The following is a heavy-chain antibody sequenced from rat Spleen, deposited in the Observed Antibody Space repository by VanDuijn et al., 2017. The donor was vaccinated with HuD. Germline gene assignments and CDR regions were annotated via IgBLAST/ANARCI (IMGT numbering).Heavy chain of an antibody. V-gene: IGHV4-2*01. J-gene: IGHJ4*01. CDR1: GFNFNEYW. D-gene: IGHD1-2*01. CDR3: ARQGYYSNYIYDY. CDR2: INKDSSTK. Sequence: EVQLVESGGGLVQPGTSMKLSCAASGFNFNEYWMGWVRQAVGKGLEWIGEINKDSSTKKYIPSLRDKFTISRDNAQNTLHLQMSKLGSEDTATYYCARQGYYSNYIYDYWGQGASVTVSS.